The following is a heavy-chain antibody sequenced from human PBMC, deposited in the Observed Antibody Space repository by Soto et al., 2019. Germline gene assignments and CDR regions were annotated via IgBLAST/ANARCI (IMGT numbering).Heavy chain of an antibody. CDR3: AREAYDTSSYSFDS. V-gene: IGHV6-1*01. Sequence: SQTLSLTCAISGDSVSSDNVAWNWIRQSPSRGLEWLGRTYYRSKWYNDYIVYVKSRVTINPDTSKNQLSLQWNSVTPEDTAVYYCAREAYDTSSYSFDSWGPGILVTVSS. J-gene: IGHJ4*02. CDR1: GDSVSSDNVA. D-gene: IGHD3-22*01. CDR2: TYYRSKWYN.